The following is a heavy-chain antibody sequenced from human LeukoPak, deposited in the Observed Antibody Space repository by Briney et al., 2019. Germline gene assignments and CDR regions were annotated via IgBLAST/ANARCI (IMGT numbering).Heavy chain of an antibody. CDR3: ARGQSGYCSGGSCYRFDY. V-gene: IGHV4-34*01. CDR1: GGSFSGYY. CDR2: IKHSGST. D-gene: IGHD2-15*01. J-gene: IGHJ4*02. Sequence: SETLSLTCAVYGGSFSGYYWSWIRQPPGKGLEWIGEIKHSGSTNYNPSLKSRVTISVDTSKNQLSLKLSSVTAADTAVYYCARGQSGYCSGGSCYRFDYWGQGTLVTVSS.